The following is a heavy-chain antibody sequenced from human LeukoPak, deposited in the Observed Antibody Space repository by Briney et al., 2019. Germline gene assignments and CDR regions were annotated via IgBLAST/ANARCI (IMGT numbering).Heavy chain of an antibody. J-gene: IGHJ5*02. CDR1: GGSISSSSYY. CDR2: IYYSGST. Sequence: SETLSLTCTVSGGSISSSSYYWGWIRQPPGKGLEWIGSIYYSGSTYYNPSLKSRVTISVDTSKNQFSLKLSSVTAADTAVYYCASSRGGDFWSGANWFDPWGQGTLVTVSS. D-gene: IGHD3-3*01. CDR3: ASSRGGDFWSGANWFDP. V-gene: IGHV4-39*07.